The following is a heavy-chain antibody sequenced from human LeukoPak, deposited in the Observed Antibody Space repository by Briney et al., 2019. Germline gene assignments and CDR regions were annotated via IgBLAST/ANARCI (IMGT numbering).Heavy chain of an antibody. J-gene: IGHJ4*02. Sequence: ASVKVSCKASGYTFTNYYMHWVRQAPGQGLEWMGIINPSGGTTSDARRFPGRVAMTRDMSTSTVYMELSSLRSEDTAVYYCARGYSSSYRIDYWGQGTLVTVSS. V-gene: IGHV1-46*01. D-gene: IGHD6-6*01. CDR1: GYTFTNYY. CDR3: ARGYSSSYRIDY. CDR2: INPSGGTT.